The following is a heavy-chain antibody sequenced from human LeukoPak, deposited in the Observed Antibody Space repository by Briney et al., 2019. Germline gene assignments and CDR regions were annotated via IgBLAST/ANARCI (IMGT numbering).Heavy chain of an antibody. CDR1: GGSISSNY. CDR3: ARSASSTSRAAFDI. Sequence: PSETLSLTCTLSGGSISSNYWSWIRQPPGKGLEWIGYFHYSGNTNYNPSLKSRATISVDMSKNQFSLTLNSVTAADTAVYYRARSASSTSRAAFDIWGQGTRVTASS. CDR2: FHYSGNT. V-gene: IGHV4-59*13. J-gene: IGHJ3*02.